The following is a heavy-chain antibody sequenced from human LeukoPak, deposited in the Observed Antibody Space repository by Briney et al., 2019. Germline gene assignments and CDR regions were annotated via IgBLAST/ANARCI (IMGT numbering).Heavy chain of an antibody. J-gene: IGHJ3*02. CDR3: ARNLWFGESSDAFDM. CDR1: GYTFTDYY. V-gene: IGHV1-2*02. CDR2: INPNSGGT. Sequence: RASVKVSCKASGYTFTDYYMHWVRQAPGQGLEWMGWINPNSGGTNYAQKFQGRVTMTRDTSISTAYMDMSSLRSDDTAVYYCARNLWFGESSDAFDMWGQGTMVTVSS. D-gene: IGHD3-10*01.